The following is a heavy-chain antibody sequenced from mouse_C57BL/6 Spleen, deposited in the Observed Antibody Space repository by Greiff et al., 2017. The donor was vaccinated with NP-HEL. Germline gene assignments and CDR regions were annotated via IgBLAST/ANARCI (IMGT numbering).Heavy chain of an antibody. D-gene: IGHD2-4*01. CDR2: INPGSGGT. V-gene: IGHV1-54*01. Sequence: VKLMESGAELVRPGTSVKVSCKASGYAFTNYLIEWVKQRPGQGLEWIGVINPGSGGTNYNEKFKGKATLTADKSSSTAYMQLSSLTSEDSAVYVCARSGDYDGFAYWGQGTLVTVSA. J-gene: IGHJ3*01. CDR1: GYAFTNYL. CDR3: ARSGDYDGFAY.